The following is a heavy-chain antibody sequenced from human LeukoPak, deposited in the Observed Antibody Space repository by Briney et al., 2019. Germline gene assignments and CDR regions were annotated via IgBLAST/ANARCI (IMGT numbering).Heavy chain of an antibody. V-gene: IGHV6-1*01. CDR2: TYYRSKWYN. Sequence: SQTLSLTCAISGDSVSSNSAAWNWIRQSPSRGLEWLGRTYYRSKWYNDYAVSVKSRITINPDTSKNQFSLQLNSVTPEDTAVYYCARDRGGVSWWYGSGDAFDIWGQGTMVTVSS. J-gene: IGHJ3*02. D-gene: IGHD3-10*01. CDR1: GDSVSSNSAA. CDR3: ARDRGGVSWWYGSGDAFDI.